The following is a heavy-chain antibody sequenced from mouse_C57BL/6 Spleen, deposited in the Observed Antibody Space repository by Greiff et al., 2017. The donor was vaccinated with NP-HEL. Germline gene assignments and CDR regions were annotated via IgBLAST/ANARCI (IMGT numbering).Heavy chain of an antibody. CDR2: INPSNGGT. J-gene: IGHJ4*01. CDR3: ARSRYYGSSYVDYYAMDC. D-gene: IGHD1-1*01. CDR1: GYTFTSYW. V-gene: IGHV1-53*01. Sequence: QVQLQQPGTELVKPGASVKLSCKASGYTFTSYWMHWVKQRPGQGLEWIGNINPSNGGTNYNEKFKSKATLTVDKSSSTAYMQLSSLTSEDSAVYYCARSRYYGSSYVDYYAMDCWGQGTSVTVSS.